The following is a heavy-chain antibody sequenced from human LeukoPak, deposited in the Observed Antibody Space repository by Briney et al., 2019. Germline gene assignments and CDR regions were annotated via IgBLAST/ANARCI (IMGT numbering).Heavy chain of an antibody. CDR1: GFTFSTYW. CDR3: AKPELPNNAINYYFDY. CDR2: ISGGGGTT. J-gene: IGHJ4*02. D-gene: IGHD2-21*01. V-gene: IGHV3-23*01. Sequence: GGSLRLSCAASGFTFSTYWMHWVRQAPGKGLDWVSSISGGGGTTYYADSVKGRFTISRDTSTLYLQMNSLGAEDTAVYYCAKPELPNNAINYYFDYWGRGTLVTVSS.